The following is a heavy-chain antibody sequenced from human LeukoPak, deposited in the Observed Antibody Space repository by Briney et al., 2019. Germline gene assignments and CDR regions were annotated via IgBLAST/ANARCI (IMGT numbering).Heavy chain of an antibody. CDR2: IYYSGST. J-gene: IGHJ4*02. D-gene: IGHD2-21*01. V-gene: IGHV4-59*01. CDR1: GGSISSYY. CDR3: ARGGIGAVDY. Sequence: PSETLSLTCTVSGGSISSYYWSWIWQPPGKGLEWIGYIYYSGSTNYDPSLKSRVTISVDTSKNQFSLKLSSVTAADTAVYYCARGGIGAVDYWGQGTLVTVSS.